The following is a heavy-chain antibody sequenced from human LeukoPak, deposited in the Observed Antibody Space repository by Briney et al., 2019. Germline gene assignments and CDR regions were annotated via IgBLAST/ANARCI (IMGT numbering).Heavy chain of an antibody. D-gene: IGHD3-16*02. CDR2: INHSGST. J-gene: IGHJ4*02. CDR1: GGSFSGYY. Sequence: SETLSLTCAVYGGSFSGYYWSWIRQPPGKGLEWIGEINHSGSTNYNPSLKSRVTISVDTSKNQFSLKLSSVTAADTAVYHCANDMITFGGVIVNWGQGTLVTVSS. CDR3: ANDMITFGGVIVN. V-gene: IGHV4-34*01.